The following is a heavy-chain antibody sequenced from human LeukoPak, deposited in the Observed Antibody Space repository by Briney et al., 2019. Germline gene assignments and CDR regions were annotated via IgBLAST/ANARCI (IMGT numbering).Heavy chain of an antibody. J-gene: IGHJ2*01. Sequence: GGSLRLSCAASGFTFRSYSMTWVRQAPGKGLEWVSVISGSGGNPYYADSVKGRFTISRDNSKNTVFLHMNSLRAEDTAVYHCARDSSYYYDSSGYHPGWYFDLWGRGTLVTVSS. D-gene: IGHD3-22*01. CDR1: GFTFRSYS. V-gene: IGHV3-23*01. CDR3: ARDSSYYYDSSGYHPGWYFDL. CDR2: ISGSGGNP.